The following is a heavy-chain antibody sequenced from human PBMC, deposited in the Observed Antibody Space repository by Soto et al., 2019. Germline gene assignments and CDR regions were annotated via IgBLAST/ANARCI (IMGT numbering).Heavy chain of an antibody. CDR2: IDWDDDK. D-gene: IGHD1-26*01. V-gene: IGHV2-70*01. J-gene: IGHJ3*02. Sequence: SGPTLVNPTRPLTLTCTFSGFSLSTSGMCVSWIRQPPGKALEWLALIDWDDDKYYSTSLKTRLTISKDTSKNQVVLTMTNMDPVDTATYYCARILTVGATTAAFDIWGQGTMVTVSS. CDR1: GFSLSTSGMC. CDR3: ARILTVGATTAAFDI.